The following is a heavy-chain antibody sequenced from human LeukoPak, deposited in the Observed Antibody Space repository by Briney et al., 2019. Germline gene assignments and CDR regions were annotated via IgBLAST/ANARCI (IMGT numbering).Heavy chain of an antibody. CDR1: GGTFSSYA. J-gene: IGHJ4*02. Sequence: SVKVSCKASGGTFSSYAISWVRQAPGQGLEWMGGIIPIFGTANYAQKFQGRVTITADESTSTAYMELSSLRSEDTAIYYCAREDYYDSGSSDYWGQGTLVTVSS. CDR2: IIPIFGTA. CDR3: AREDYYDSGSSDY. D-gene: IGHD3-22*01. V-gene: IGHV1-69*13.